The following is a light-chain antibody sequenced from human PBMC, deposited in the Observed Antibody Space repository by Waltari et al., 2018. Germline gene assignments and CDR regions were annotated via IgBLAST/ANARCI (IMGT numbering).Light chain of an antibody. CDR3: CSYAGSVPYV. V-gene: IGLV2-23*02. J-gene: IGLJ1*01. CDR2: GVS. Sequence: QSALTQPASVSGSPGQSITISCTGSNSNIGTYSLVSWFQHRPGKAPNLTLYGVSQRPSGVSVRFSGSKSGNTASLTISGLQAEDEADYYCCSYAGSVPYVFGTGTTVTVL. CDR1: NSNIGTYSL.